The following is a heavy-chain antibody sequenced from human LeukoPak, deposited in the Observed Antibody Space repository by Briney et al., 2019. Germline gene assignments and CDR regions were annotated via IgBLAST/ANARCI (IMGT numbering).Heavy chain of an antibody. CDR1: GSSLNSYS. Sequence: GGSLRLSCAASGSSLNSYSMNWVRQAPGKGLEWVAYIRSTGSPIYYADSVKGRFTISRDTARNSLYLQMNSLRDEDTAVYYCVRDPDALDYWGQGTLVTVSS. V-gene: IGHV3-48*02. CDR3: VRDPDALDY. J-gene: IGHJ4*02. CDR2: IRSTGSPI.